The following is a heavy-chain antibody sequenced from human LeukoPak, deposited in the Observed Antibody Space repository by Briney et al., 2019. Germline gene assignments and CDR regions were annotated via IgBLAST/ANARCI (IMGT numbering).Heavy chain of an antibody. D-gene: IGHD3-22*01. CDR2: INPNSGGT. V-gene: IGHV1-2*02. CDR1: GYTFTGYY. Sequence: GASVKVSCKASGYTFTGYYMHWVRQAPGQGLEWMGWINPNSGGTNYAQKFQGRVTMTRDTSISTAYMELSRLRSDDTAVYYCARGGVSYYDSSGYYYELDYWGQGTLVTVSS. CDR3: ARGGVSYYDSSGYYYELDY. J-gene: IGHJ4*02.